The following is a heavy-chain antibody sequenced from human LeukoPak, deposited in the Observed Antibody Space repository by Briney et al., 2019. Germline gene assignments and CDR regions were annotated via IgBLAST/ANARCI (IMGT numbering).Heavy chain of an antibody. Sequence: ASVKVSCKASGYTFTGYYMHWVRQAPGQGLEWMRWINPNSGGTNYAQKFQGRVTMTRDTSISTAYMELSRLRSDDTAVYYCARDLPFSMTTVTTFDPWGQGTLVTVSS. CDR2: INPNSGGT. CDR1: GYTFTGYY. D-gene: IGHD4-17*01. V-gene: IGHV1-2*02. CDR3: ARDLPFSMTTVTTFDP. J-gene: IGHJ5*02.